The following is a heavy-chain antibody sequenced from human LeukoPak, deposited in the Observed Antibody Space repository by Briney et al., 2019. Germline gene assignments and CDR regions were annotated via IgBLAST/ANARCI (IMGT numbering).Heavy chain of an antibody. D-gene: IGHD6-19*01. CDR2: IYMKGGT. CDR3: ARAAEYSSGWYLFDY. J-gene: IGHJ4*02. Sequence: SETLSLTCTVAGSPISNYYSTWIRQPAGNGLIWVLRIYMKGGTNYNPSLKTRFTMSVAMSKNQFSLRLSSVTAADTAMSYCARAAEYSSGWYLFDYWGQGILVTVSA. CDR1: GSPISNYY. V-gene: IGHV4-4*07.